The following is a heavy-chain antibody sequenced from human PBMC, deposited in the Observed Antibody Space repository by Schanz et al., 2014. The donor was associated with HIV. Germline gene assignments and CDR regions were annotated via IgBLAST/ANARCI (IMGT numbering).Heavy chain of an antibody. CDR1: GYTFSDYD. CDR2: VNPESGNT. CDR3: VRAASFHFEKQGYYRNWYVAY. D-gene: IGHD1-26*01. Sequence: QVQLEQSGAEVRKPGASVRISCETSGYTFSDYDINWVRQAPGQGLEWMGWVNPESGNTGMADTFLGRLIRTSFTSTGTAYMELDSLRAEDTAIYYGVRAASFHFEKQGYYRNWYVAYWGRGTLVAVSS. V-gene: IGHV1-8*03. J-gene: IGHJ2*01.